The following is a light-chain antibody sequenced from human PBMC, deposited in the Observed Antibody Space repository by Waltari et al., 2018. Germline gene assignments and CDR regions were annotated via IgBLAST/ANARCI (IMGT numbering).Light chain of an antibody. J-gene: IGLJ1*01. CDR1: SLRSYY. CDR2: GQN. Sequence: SSDLTQDPAVSVALGQTVRITCQGDSLRSYYATWYQQKPGQAHVLVIFGQNKRPSGIPDRFSGSSSRNTASLTITGAQAEDEADYYCSCRDNSGFRHVFGTGTKVTV. V-gene: IGLV3-19*01. CDR3: SCRDNSGFRHV.